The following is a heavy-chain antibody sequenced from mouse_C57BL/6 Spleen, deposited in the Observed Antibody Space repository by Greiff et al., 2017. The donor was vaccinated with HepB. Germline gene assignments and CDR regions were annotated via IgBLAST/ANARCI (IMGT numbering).Heavy chain of an antibody. Sequence: VQLQQSGPELVKPGASVKLSCKASGYTFTSYDINWVKQRPGQGLEWIGWIYPRDGSTKYNEKFKGKATLTVDTSSSTAYMELHSLTSEDSAVYIFAREGDYYGTPFAYWGQGTLVTVSA. CDR3: AREGDYYGTPFAY. V-gene: IGHV1-85*01. D-gene: IGHD1-1*01. CDR1: GYTFTSYD. CDR2: IYPRDGST. J-gene: IGHJ3*01.